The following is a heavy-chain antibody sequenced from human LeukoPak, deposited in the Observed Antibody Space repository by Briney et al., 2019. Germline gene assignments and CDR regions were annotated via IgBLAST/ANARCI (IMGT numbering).Heavy chain of an antibody. V-gene: IGHV4-4*07. D-gene: IGHD3-10*01. CDR1: GGCISSYY. J-gene: IGHJ6*03. CDR2: IYTSGST. CDR3: ARDRGRVTIFRDYYYMDV. Sequence: SETLSLTCTVSGGCISSYYWSWIRQPAGKGLEWIGRIYTSGSTNYNPSLKSRVTMSVDTSKNQFSLKLSSVTAADTAVYYCARDRGRVTIFRDYYYMDVWGKGTTVTVSS.